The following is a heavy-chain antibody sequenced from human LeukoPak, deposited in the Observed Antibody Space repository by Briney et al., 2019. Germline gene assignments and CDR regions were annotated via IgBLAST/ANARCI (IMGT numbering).Heavy chain of an antibody. V-gene: IGHV1-46*01. Sequence: ASVKVSCKASGYTFTSYYMHWVRQAPGQGLEWMGIINPSGGSTSYAQKFQGRVTMTRDMSTNTVYMELSSLRSEDTAVYYCARDLGRIAARPEYYFDYWGQGTLVTVSS. CDR2: INPSGGST. J-gene: IGHJ4*02. CDR1: GYTFTSYY. CDR3: ARDLGRIAARPEYYFDY. D-gene: IGHD6-6*01.